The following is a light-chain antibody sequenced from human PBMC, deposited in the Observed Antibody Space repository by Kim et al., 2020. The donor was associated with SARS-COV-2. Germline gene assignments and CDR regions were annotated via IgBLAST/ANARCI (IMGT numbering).Light chain of an antibody. CDR3: QQNYSTPPDT. CDR1: QSISSY. J-gene: IGKJ2*01. Sequence: DIKMTQSPSSLSASVGDRVTITCRASQSISSYLNWYQQKPGKAPKLLIYAASSLQSGVPSRFSGNGSGTDFTLTISSLQPEDFAAYYCQQNYSTPPDTFGQGTKLEI. V-gene: IGKV1-39*01. CDR2: AAS.